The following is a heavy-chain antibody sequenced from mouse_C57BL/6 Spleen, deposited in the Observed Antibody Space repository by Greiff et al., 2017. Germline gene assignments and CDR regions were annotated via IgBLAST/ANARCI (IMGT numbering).Heavy chain of an antibody. J-gene: IGHJ3*01. V-gene: IGHV2-2*01. D-gene: IGHD3-2*02. CDR2: IWSGGST. CDR3: ASTAHGPWFAY. Sequence: QVQLKQSGPGLVQPSQSLSITCTVSGFSLTSYGVHWVRQSPGKGLEWLGVIWSGGSTDNNAAFISRLSISKDNSKSQVFFKMNSRQADNTAIYYCASTAHGPWFAYWGQGTLVTVSA. CDR1: GFSLTSYG.